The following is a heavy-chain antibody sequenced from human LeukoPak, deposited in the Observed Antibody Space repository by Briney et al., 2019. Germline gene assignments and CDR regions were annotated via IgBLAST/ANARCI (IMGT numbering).Heavy chain of an antibody. CDR1: GFTFSSYG. J-gene: IGHJ4*02. V-gene: IGHV3-30*18. D-gene: IGHD3-9*01. CDR3: AKDLSYYDILTGGFDY. CDR2: ISYDGSNK. Sequence: GRSLRLSCAASGFTFSSYGMHWVRQAPGKGLEWVAVISYDGSNKYYADSVKGRFTISRDNSKNTLYLQMNSLRAEDTAVYYCAKDLSYYDILTGGFDYWGQGTLVTVSS.